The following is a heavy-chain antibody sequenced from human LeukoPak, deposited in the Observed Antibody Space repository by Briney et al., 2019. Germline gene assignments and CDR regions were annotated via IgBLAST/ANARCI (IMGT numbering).Heavy chain of an antibody. D-gene: IGHD3-22*01. CDR2: ISGSGGST. CDR3: ATLYYYDSSGYKAAFDI. V-gene: IGHV3-23*01. J-gene: IGHJ3*02. CDR1: GFTFSIYA. Sequence: GGSLRLSCAASGFTFSIYAMSWVRQAPGKGLEWVSAISGSGGSTYYADSVKGRFTISRDNSKNTLYLQVNSLRAEDTAVYYCATLYYYDSSGYKAAFDIWGQGTMVTVSS.